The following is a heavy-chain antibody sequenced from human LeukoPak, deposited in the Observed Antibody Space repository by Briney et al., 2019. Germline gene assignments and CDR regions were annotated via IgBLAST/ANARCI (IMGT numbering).Heavy chain of an antibody. CDR3: ARVPGGMEWSDFDY. Sequence: RGSLRLSRADSVFTFKDYAVNWVRHAPGKGLERVSSIISINNYIWYADSVRGRFTISRDNAQNSRYLQMNSLRAEDTAVYYCARVPGGMEWSDFDYWGQGTLVAVS. CDR2: IISINNYI. D-gene: IGHD3-3*01. V-gene: IGHV3-21*06. CDR1: VFTFKDYA. J-gene: IGHJ4*02.